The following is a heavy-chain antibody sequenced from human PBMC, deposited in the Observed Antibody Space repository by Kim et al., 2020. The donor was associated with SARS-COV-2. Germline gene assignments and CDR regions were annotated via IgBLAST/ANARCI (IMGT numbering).Heavy chain of an antibody. V-gene: IGHV4-39*01. CDR1: GGSISSSSYY. CDR3: ARHNKGGSYYYDSSGYYYLNRRSRGEYFDY. D-gene: IGHD3-22*01. J-gene: IGHJ4*02. Sequence: SETLSLTCTVSGGSISSSSYYWGWIRQPPGKGLEWIGSIYYSGSTYYNPSLKSRVTISVDTSMNQFSLKLSSVTAADTAVYYCARHNKGGSYYYDSSGYYYLNRRSRGEYFDYWGQGTLVTVSS. CDR2: IYYSGST.